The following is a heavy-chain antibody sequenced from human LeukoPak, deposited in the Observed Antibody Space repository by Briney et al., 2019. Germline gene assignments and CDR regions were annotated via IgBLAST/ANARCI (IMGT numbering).Heavy chain of an antibody. J-gene: IGHJ3*02. V-gene: IGHV3-21*01. Sequence: GGSLRLSCVASGFTFSKYWMSWVRQAPGKGLEWVSSISSSSSYIYYADSVKGRFTISRDNAKNSLCLQMNSLRAEDTAVYYCARELADAFDIWGQGTMVTVSS. CDR2: ISSSSSYI. D-gene: IGHD6-6*01. CDR3: ARELADAFDI. CDR1: GFTFSKYW.